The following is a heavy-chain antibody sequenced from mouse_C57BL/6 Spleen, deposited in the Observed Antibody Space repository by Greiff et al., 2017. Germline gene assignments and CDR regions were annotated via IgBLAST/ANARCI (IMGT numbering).Heavy chain of an antibody. J-gene: IGHJ2*01. V-gene: IGHV14-3*01. Sequence: EVKLQESVAELVRPGASVKLSCTASGFNIKNTYMPWVKQRPEQGLEWIGRIDPANGNTKYAPKFQGKATITADTSSNTAYLQLSSLTSEDTAIYYCARSVVTRSSPYYFYYWGQGTTLTVSS. D-gene: IGHD2-5*01. CDR1: GFNIKNTY. CDR2: IDPANGNT. CDR3: ARSVVTRSSPYYFYY.